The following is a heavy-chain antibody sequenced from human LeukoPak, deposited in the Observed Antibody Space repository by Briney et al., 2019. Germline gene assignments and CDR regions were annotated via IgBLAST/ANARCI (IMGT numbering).Heavy chain of an antibody. V-gene: IGHV3-48*02. J-gene: IGHJ4*02. CDR2: ISSSSSTI. CDR1: GFTFSTYS. Sequence: QPGGSLRLSCTASGFTFSTYSMNWVRQAPGKGLGWVSYISSSSSTIYYADSVKGRFTISRDNAKNSLYLQMNSLRDEDTAVYYCARASFQRWLQLGGDWGQGALVTVSS. D-gene: IGHD5-24*01. CDR3: ARASFQRWLQLGGD.